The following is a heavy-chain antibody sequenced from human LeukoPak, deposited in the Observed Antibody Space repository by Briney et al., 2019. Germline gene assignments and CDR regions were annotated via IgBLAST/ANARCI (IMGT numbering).Heavy chain of an antibody. J-gene: IGHJ5*02. CDR2: IYHSGST. CDR3: ARIGSGSYIGWFDP. V-gene: IGHV4-38-2*02. D-gene: IGHD3-10*01. CDR1: GYSISSGYY. Sequence: SETLSLACTVSGYSISSGYYWGWIRQPPGKGLEWIGSIYHSGSTYYNPSLKSRVTISVDTSKNQFSLKLSSVTAADTAVYYCARIGSGSYIGWFDPWGQGTLVTVSS.